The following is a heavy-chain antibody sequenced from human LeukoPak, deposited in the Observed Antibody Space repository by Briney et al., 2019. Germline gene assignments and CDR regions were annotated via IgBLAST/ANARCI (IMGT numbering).Heavy chain of an antibody. J-gene: IGHJ4*02. D-gene: IGHD1-1*01. CDR3: ASLNWNDRDY. CDR2: IYYSGST. V-gene: IGHV4-59*01. Sequence: SETLSLTCTVSGGSISSYYWSWIRQPPGKGLEWIGHIYYSGSTNYNPSLKSRVTISVDTSKNQFSLKLSSVTAADTAVYYCASLNWNDRDYWGQGTLVTVSS. CDR1: GGSISSYY.